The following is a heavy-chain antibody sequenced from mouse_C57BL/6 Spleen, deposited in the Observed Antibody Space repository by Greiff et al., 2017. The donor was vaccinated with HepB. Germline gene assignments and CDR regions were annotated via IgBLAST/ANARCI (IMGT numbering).Heavy chain of an antibody. D-gene: IGHD2-5*01. V-gene: IGHV5-6*01. Sequence: EVQLQESGGDLVKPGGSLKLSCAASGFTFSSYGMSWVRQTPDKRLEWVATISSGGSYTYYPDSVKGRFTISRDNAKNTLYLQMSSLKSEDTAMYYCASTDSNENWFAYWGQGTLVTVSA. J-gene: IGHJ3*01. CDR1: GFTFSSYG. CDR2: ISSGGSYT. CDR3: ASTDSNENWFAY.